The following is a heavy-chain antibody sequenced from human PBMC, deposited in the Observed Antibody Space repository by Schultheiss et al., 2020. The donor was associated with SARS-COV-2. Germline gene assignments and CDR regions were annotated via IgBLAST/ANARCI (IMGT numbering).Heavy chain of an antibody. D-gene: IGHD2-2*01. CDR2: IYTSGST. Sequence: SETLSLTCTVSGGSISSYYWSWIRQPAGKGLEWIGRIYTSGSTNYNPSLKSRVTMSVDTSKNQFSLQLNSVTPEDTAVYYCARVRCSSTSCYYYGMDVWGQGTTVTVSS. V-gene: IGHV4-4*07. J-gene: IGHJ6*02. CDR3: ARVRCSSTSCYYYGMDV. CDR1: GGSISSYY.